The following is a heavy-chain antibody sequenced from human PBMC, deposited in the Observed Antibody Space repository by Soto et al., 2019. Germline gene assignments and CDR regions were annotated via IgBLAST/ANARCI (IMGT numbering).Heavy chain of an antibody. Sequence: SVEVSCKASGNNFPSNSINWGRQAPGQRPEWMAWINTRNGNTKHSQNFQDRVTITRETSASTAYMELRSLRSEDTAVYYCARMETGRVVTRPNWLDPWGQGTLVTVSS. D-gene: IGHD2-21*02. CDR2: INTRNGNT. CDR3: ARMETGRVVTRPNWLDP. J-gene: IGHJ5*02. V-gene: IGHV1-3*04. CDR1: GNNFPSNS.